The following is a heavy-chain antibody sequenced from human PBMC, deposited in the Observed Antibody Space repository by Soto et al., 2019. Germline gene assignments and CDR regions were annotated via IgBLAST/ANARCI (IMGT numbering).Heavy chain of an antibody. D-gene: IGHD6-19*01. CDR1: CGSFSPNY. J-gene: IGHJ6*02. Sequence: SETLCLTCTVSCGSFSPNYWSWIRQPPGKGLEWVGYIYYGGTTSYNPSLQSRVTISLETSKSQFSLRLTSVTAADTAVYYCARGSSGWGDYHHCGMDVWDPGTKVSGSS. CDR3: ARGSSGWGDYHHCGMDV. CDR2: IYYGGTT. V-gene: IGHV4-59*08.